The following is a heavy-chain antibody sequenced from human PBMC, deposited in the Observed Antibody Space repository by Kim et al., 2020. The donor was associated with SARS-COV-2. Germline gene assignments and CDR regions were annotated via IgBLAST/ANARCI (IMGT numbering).Heavy chain of an antibody. V-gene: IGHV3-21*01. CDR2: ITVSSTHI. Sequence: GGSLRLSCAASGFTFNTYTMDWVRQAPGKGLEWVSSITVSSTHIYYADSVKGRFTISRDNARNSVYLQMNSLRVDATAVYYCARGWFGQVGDYWGQGTRV. CDR1: GFTFNTYT. D-gene: IGHD3-10*01. CDR3: ARGWFGQVGDY. J-gene: IGHJ4*02.